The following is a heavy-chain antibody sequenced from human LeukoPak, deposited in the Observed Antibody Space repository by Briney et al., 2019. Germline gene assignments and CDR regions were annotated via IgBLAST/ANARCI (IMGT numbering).Heavy chain of an antibody. CDR2: IYYSGST. J-gene: IGHJ5*02. CDR3: ARAPRYCSSTSCFQAYWFDP. V-gene: IGHV4-59*08. D-gene: IGHD2-2*01. CDR1: GGSISSYY. Sequence: SETLSLTCTVSGGSISSYYWSWIRQPPGKGLEWIGYIYYSGSTNYNPSLKSRVTISVDTSKNQFSLKLSSVTAADTAVYYCARAPRYCSSTSCFQAYWFDPWGQGTLVTVSS.